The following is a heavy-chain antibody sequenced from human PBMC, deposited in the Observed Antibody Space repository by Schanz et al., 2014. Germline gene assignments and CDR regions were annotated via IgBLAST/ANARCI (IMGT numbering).Heavy chain of an antibody. J-gene: IGHJ6*02. CDR1: GGSIRGYY. V-gene: IGHV4-59*08. CDR2: IFFSGST. Sequence: QVQLQESGPGLVKPSETLSLTCTVFGGSIRGYYWSWIRQPPGKGLEWIGYIFFSGSTTYNPSFNGRVTIAVDLYKNLFALNRTSVTAADTAVYYCARLGVGDKAYYYGMDVWGQGTTVTVSS. CDR3: ARLGVGDKAYYYGMDV. D-gene: IGHD1-26*01.